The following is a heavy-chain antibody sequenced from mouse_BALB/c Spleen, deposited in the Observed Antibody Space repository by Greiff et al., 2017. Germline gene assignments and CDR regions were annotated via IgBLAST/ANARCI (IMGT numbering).Heavy chain of an antibody. V-gene: IGHV3-2*02. CDR3: ARGRYDGSYLDY. Sequence: EVKLVESGPGLVKPSQSLSLTCTVTGYSITSDYAWNWIRQCPGNKLEWMGYISYSGSTSYNPSLKSRISITRDTSKNQFFLQLNSVTTEDTATYYCARGRYDGSYLDYWGQGTTLTVSS. CDR2: ISYSGST. J-gene: IGHJ2*01. CDR1: GYSITSDYA. D-gene: IGHD2-14*01.